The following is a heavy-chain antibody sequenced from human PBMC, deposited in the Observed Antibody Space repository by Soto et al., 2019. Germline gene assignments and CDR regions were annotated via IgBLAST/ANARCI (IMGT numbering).Heavy chain of an antibody. D-gene: IGHD5-12*01. CDR2: ISESSSHI. Sequence: EVQLVESGGGLVKPGGSLRLSCAASGFTFSTYCMNWVRQAPGRGLEWVPYISESSSHIYYGDSVRGRFIISRDNAKNSVYLQMNSLRAEDTAVYYCARDGSKWLKYGYFDLWGRGTLVTVSS. CDR1: GFTFSTYC. CDR3: ARDGSKWLKYGYFDL. V-gene: IGHV3-21*01. J-gene: IGHJ2*01.